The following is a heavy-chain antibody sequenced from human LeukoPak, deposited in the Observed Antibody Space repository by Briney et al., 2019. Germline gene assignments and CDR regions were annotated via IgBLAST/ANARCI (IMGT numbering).Heavy chain of an antibody. D-gene: IGHD6-6*01. CDR3: ARRLSTYSSSPYFDY. CDR2: IYYSGGT. J-gene: IGHJ4*02. Sequence: SETLSLTCTVSGGSISSYYWSWIRQPPGKGLEWIGSIYYSGGTYYNPSLKSRVTISVDTSKNQFSLKLSSVTAADTAVYYCARRLSTYSSSPYFDYWGQGTLVTVSS. V-gene: IGHV4-59*05. CDR1: GGSISSYY.